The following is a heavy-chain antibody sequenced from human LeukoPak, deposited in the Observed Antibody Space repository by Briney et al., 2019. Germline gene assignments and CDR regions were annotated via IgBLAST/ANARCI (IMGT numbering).Heavy chain of an antibody. D-gene: IGHD2-21*02. J-gene: IGHJ4*02. CDR1: GFTFSSYA. CDR2: ISGSGGST. Sequence: GGSLRLSCAASGFTFSSYAMSWVRQAPGKGLEWVSAISGSGGSTYYADSVKGRFTISRDNSKNTLYLQMNSLRAEDTAVYYCAKSSTSNCGGDCYSDYFDYWGQGTLVTVSS. CDR3: AKSSTSNCGGDCYSDYFDY. V-gene: IGHV3-23*01.